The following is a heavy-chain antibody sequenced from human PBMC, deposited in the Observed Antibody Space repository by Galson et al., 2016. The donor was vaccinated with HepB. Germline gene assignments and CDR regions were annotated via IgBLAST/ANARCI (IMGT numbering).Heavy chain of an antibody. J-gene: IGHJ4*02. D-gene: IGHD7-27*01. Sequence: SETLSLTCTVSGGSMRNYQWSWVRQPPRKGLEWIGYIYNDGSGSANHNPSLKSRISISQDTSKKQFSLRLTSVTPADTAVYYCARDNWGSLDYWGQGTLVTVSS. CDR2: IYNDGSGSA. V-gene: IGHV4-59*01. CDR3: ARDNWGSLDY. CDR1: GGSMRNYQ.